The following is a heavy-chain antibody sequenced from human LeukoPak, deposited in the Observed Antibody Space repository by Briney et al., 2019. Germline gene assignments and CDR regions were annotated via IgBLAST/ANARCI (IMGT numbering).Heavy chain of an antibody. CDR1: GYTLTESS. J-gene: IGHJ4*02. Sequence: ASVKVSCKVSGYTLTESSIHWVRQAPGEGLERMGGFDPENGEAIYAQKIQGRVTMTEDTSIDTAYIELRSLRSDDTAVYYCVTDIRSGWRNFWGQGTLITVSS. D-gene: IGHD6-19*01. V-gene: IGHV1-24*01. CDR2: FDPENGEA. CDR3: VTDIRSGWRNF.